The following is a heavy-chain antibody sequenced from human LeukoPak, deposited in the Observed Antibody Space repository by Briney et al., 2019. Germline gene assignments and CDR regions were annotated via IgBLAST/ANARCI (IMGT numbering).Heavy chain of an antibody. V-gene: IGHV4-59*05. Sequence: SETLSLTCTVSGGSISSYYWSWLRQPPGKGLEWIGSIYYSGSTYYNPSLKSRVTISVDTSKNQFSLKLSSVTAADTAVYYCARGTYDFWSGYYTDTRYYFDYWGQGTLVTVSS. J-gene: IGHJ4*02. CDR2: IYYSGST. CDR3: ARGTYDFWSGYYTDTRYYFDY. CDR1: GGSISSYY. D-gene: IGHD3-3*01.